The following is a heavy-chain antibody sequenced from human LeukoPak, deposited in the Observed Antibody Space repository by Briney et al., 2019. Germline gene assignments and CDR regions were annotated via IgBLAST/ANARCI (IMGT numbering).Heavy chain of an antibody. D-gene: IGHD5-18*01. CDR3: AKDIQGAN. CDR1: GFTFSFAA. V-gene: IGHV3-23*01. J-gene: IGHJ4*02. CDR2: ISASGGST. Sequence: PGGSLRLSCAASGFTFSFAAMTWVRQGPGKGLEWVSLISASGGSTYYADSVKGRFTTSRDNSKNTVYLQMNSLRAEDTALYYCAKDIQGANWGQGTLVTVSS.